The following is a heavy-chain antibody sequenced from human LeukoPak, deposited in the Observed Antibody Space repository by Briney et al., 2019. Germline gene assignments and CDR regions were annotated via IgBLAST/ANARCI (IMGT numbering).Heavy chain of an antibody. J-gene: IGHJ4*02. V-gene: IGHV3-66*03. CDR1: GFTVDSNY. D-gene: IGHD3-22*01. CDR3: AREGVYDSSGFDC. Sequence: PGGSLRLSCAASGFTVDSNYMSWVRQAPGKGLEWVSVTYSSGNTHYRDSVKGRFTISRDRSKNTLYLQMNSLNSEDTAVYYCAREGVYDSSGFDCWGQGTLVTVSS. CDR2: TYSSGNT.